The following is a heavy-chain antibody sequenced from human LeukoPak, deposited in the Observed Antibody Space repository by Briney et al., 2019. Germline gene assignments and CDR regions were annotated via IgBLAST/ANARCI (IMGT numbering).Heavy chain of an antibody. D-gene: IGHD3-9*01. J-gene: IGHJ4*02. CDR2: MNPNSGNT. Sequence: ASVKVSCKASGYTFTSYDINWVRQATGQGLEWMGWMNPNSGNTGYAQKFQGRVTMTRNTSISTAYMELSRLRSDDTAVYYCATLPYYDILTGYWGNDYWGQGTLVTVSS. CDR3: ATLPYYDILTGYWGNDY. V-gene: IGHV1-8*01. CDR1: GYTFTSYD.